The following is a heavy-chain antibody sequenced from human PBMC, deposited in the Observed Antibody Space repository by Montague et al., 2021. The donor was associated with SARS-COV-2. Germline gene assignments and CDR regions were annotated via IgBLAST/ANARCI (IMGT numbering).Heavy chain of an antibody. D-gene: IGHD6-13*01. Sequence: CAISGDSVSTNSATWSWIRQSPSRGLEWLGRTYYRSMWKSDYARSVRSRITINPDTSKNQFSLHLSSVTPEDTALYYCVRGIEAAGSYYYWGQGTLVTVSS. CDR3: VRGIEAAGSYYY. CDR1: GDSVSTNSAT. V-gene: IGHV6-1*01. CDR2: TYYRSMWKS. J-gene: IGHJ4*02.